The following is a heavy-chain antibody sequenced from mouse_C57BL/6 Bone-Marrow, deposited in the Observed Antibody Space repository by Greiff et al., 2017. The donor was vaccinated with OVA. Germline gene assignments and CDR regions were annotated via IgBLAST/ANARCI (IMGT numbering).Heavy chain of an antibody. D-gene: IGHD2-4*01. CDR2: ISSGSSTI. CDR3: ARPYDYDWFAY. J-gene: IGHJ3*01. CDR1: GFTFSDYG. V-gene: IGHV5-17*01. Sequence: EVMLVESGGGLVKPGGSLKLSCAASGFTFSDYGMHWVRQAPEKGLEWVAYISSGSSTIYSADTVKGRFTIARDNAKNTLFLQMTSLRSEDTAMYYCARPYDYDWFAYWGQGTLVTVSA.